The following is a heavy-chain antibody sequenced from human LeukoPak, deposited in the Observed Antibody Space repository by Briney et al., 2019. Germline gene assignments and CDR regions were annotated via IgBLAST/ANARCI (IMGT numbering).Heavy chain of an antibody. CDR1: GFTFDDYT. CDR3: AKDRYSGSYYVRYYYMDV. J-gene: IGHJ6*03. Sequence: GGSLRLSCAASGFTFDDYTMHWVRQAPGKGLEWVSLISWDGGSTYYADSVKGRFTISRDNSKNSLYLQMNSLRAEDTALYYCAKDRYSGSYYVRYYYMDVWGKGTTVTVSS. V-gene: IGHV3-43D*04. D-gene: IGHD1-26*01. CDR2: ISWDGGST.